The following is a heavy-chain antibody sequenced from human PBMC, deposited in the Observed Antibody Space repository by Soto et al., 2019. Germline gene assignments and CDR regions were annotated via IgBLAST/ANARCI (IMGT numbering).Heavy chain of an antibody. CDR3: ATGSQAHYSYYMDV. D-gene: IGHD4-4*01. V-gene: IGHV1-24*01. CDR1: GYTLTELS. Sequence: GASVKVSCKVSGYTLTELSMHWVRQAPGKGLEWMGGFDPEDGETIYAQKFQGRGTMTEDTSTDTAYMELSSLRSEDTAVYYCATGSQAHYSYYMDVWGKGTTVTVSS. J-gene: IGHJ6*03. CDR2: FDPEDGET.